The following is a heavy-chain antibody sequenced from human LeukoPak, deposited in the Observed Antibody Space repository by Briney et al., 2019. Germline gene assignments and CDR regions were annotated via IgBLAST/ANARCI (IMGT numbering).Heavy chain of an antibody. Sequence: GGSLGLSCVVSGFTFSGFWMSWSRQAPGKGLEWVASINSDGSEGYYADVVKGRFTISRDNAKNSLYLQINSLRAEDTAVYYCARSSYSSSSSVWGQGTMVTVSS. V-gene: IGHV3-7*03. CDR1: GFTFSGFW. CDR3: ARSSYSSSSSV. J-gene: IGHJ3*01. CDR2: INSDGSEG. D-gene: IGHD6-6*01.